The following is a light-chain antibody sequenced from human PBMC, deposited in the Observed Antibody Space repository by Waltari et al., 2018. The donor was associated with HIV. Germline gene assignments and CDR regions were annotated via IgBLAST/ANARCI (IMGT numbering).Light chain of an antibody. V-gene: IGKV3-11*01. Sequence: EIVLTQSPATLSLSPGERATLSCRASQSISTYLAWYQQKPGQAPRLLIYDASNRATGIPARFSGSGSGTDFTLTISSLEPEDFAVYYCQQRSNWPIFTFGPGTKVDI. CDR3: QQRSNWPIFT. CDR2: DAS. J-gene: IGKJ3*01. CDR1: QSISTY.